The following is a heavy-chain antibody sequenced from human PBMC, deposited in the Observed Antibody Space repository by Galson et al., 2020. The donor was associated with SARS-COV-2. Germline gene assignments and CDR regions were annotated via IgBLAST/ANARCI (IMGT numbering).Heavy chain of an antibody. CDR3: ARQILTGYYSFYYFDF. J-gene: IGHJ4*02. D-gene: IGHD3-9*01. CDR2: IYYTESN. Sequence: TETLSLTCTVSGGSISSSNYYWGWVRQPPGEGLEWIGSIYYTESNYYNPSLTSRVTMSVDTSRNQFSLKLSSVTAADTAVYYCARQILTGYYSFYYFDFWGQGTLVTVSS. V-gene: IGHV4-39*01. CDR1: GGSISSSNYY.